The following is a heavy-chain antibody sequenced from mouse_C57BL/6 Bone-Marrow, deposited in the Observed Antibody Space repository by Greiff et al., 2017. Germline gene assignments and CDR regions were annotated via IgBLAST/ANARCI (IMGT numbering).Heavy chain of an antibody. CDR3: TTSFITTVVVDY. CDR2: IDPENGDT. D-gene: IGHD1-1*01. CDR1: GFNIQDDY. J-gene: IGHJ2*01. Sequence: VQLQQSGAELVRPGASVKLSCTASGFNIQDDYMHWVKQRPEQGLEWIGWIDPENGDTEYASKFPGTATITADTSSNSAYLQLSSLTSEDPAVYYCTTSFITTVVVDYWGQGTTLTVSS. V-gene: IGHV14-4*01.